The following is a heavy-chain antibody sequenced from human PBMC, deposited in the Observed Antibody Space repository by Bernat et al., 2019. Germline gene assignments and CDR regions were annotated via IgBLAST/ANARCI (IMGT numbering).Heavy chain of an antibody. V-gene: IGHV3-49*05. CDR1: GFTFGDYA. J-gene: IGHJ4*02. D-gene: IGHD3-22*01. CDR2: FISKAYGGTT. Sequence: EVQLVESGGGLVKPGRSLRLSCTASGFTFGDYAMSWFRQAPGKGLEWAGFFISKAYGGTTEYAASVKGRFTISRDDSKSIPYLQMNSLKNEETAVYYWTRERQGYYDGSGYAFFDYWGQGTLVTVSS. CDR3: TRERQGYYDGSGYAFFDY.